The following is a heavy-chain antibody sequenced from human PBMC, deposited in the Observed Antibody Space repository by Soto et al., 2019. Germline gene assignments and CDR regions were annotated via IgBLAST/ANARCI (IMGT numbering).Heavy chain of an antibody. CDR2: ISYDGSNK. J-gene: IGHJ5*02. CDR1: GFTFSSYG. CDR3: AKAVGATNNWFDP. Sequence: QVQLVESGGGVVQPGRSLRLSCAASGFTFSSYGMHWVRQAPGKGLEWVAVISYDGSNKYYADSVKGRFTISRDNSKNTLYLQMNSLRAEDTAVYYCAKAVGATNNWFDPWGQGTLFTVSS. V-gene: IGHV3-30*18. D-gene: IGHD1-26*01.